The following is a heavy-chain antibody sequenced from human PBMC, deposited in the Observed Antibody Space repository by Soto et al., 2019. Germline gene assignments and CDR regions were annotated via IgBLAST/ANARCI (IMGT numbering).Heavy chain of an antibody. Sequence: LRLSCAASGFTFNTYAMNWVRQVPGKGLEWVTSISGGGGSTYYADSVKGRFTISRDTSKNTLYLQMNSLSAEDTAVYYCAKGFIVVVTAIRPDDNFDVWGQGTMVT. D-gene: IGHD2-21*02. J-gene: IGHJ3*01. V-gene: IGHV3-23*01. CDR1: GFTFNTYA. CDR3: AKGFIVVVTAIRPDDNFDV. CDR2: ISGGGGST.